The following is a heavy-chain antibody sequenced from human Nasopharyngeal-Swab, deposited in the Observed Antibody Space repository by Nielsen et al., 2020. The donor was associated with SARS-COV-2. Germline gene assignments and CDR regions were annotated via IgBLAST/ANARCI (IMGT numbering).Heavy chain of an antibody. D-gene: IGHD6-19*01. J-gene: IGHJ4*02. CDR3: AREVLAVADNWGYFDY. Sequence: GESLKISCAASGFTFRSYGMHWVRQAPGTGLEWVAVIWYDGSNKYYADSVKGRFTISRDNSKNTLYLQMNSLRAEDTAVYYCAREVLAVADNWGYFDYWGQGTLVTVSS. CDR1: GFTFRSYG. CDR2: IWYDGSNK. V-gene: IGHV3-33*01.